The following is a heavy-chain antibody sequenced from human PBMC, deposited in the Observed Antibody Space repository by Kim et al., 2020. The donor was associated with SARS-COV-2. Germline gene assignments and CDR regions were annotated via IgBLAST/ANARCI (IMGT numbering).Heavy chain of an antibody. CDR2: IYPGDSDT. CDR1: GYSFTSYW. CDR3: ARRRPETTVITLNWYFDL. V-gene: IGHV5-51*01. J-gene: IGHJ2*01. D-gene: IGHD4-17*01. Sequence: GESLKISCKGSGYSFTSYWIGWVRQMPGKGLEWMGIIYPGDSDTRYSPSFQGQVTISADKSISTAYLQWSSLKASDTAMYYCARRRPETTVITLNWYFDLWGRGTLVTVSS.